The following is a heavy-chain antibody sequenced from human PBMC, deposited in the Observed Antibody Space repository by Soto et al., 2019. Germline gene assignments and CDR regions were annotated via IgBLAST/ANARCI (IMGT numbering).Heavy chain of an antibody. CDR2: IYYSGST. J-gene: IGHJ5*02. CDR1: GGSVSSGSYY. CDR3: AGGSGSYEDRGGWFDP. D-gene: IGHD3-10*01. V-gene: IGHV4-61*01. Sequence: QVQLQESGPGLVKPSETLSLTCTVSGGSVSSGSYYWSWIRQPPGKGLEWIGYIYYSGSTNYTPSPTSRVTISVDPPTNQVSLKLSSVTAADTAVYDCAGGSGSYEDRGGWFDPWGQGTRVTVSA.